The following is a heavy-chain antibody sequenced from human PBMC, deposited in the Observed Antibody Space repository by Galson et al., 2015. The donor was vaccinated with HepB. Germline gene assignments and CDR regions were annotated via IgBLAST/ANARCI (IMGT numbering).Heavy chain of an antibody. CDR2: ISFHGNNK. CDR1: GFSFSRYG. J-gene: IGHJ3*01. V-gene: IGHV3-30*03. D-gene: IGHD5-12*01. Sequence: SLRLSCAASGFSFSRYGMHWVRQAPGKGLEWVAIISFHGNNKYYVDSVKGRFTISRDNSKNTLYLQMNSLRAEDTALYYCARVDRVATIRGGGPTAFDLWGQGTMVTVSS. CDR3: ARVDRVATIRGGGPTAFDL.